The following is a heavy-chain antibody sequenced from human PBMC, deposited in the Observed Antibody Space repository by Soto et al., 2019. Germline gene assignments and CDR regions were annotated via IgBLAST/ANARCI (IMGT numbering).Heavy chain of an antibody. Sequence: GSLRLSCAASGFTFSSYSMNWVRQAPGKGLEWVSSISSSSSYIYYADSVKGRFTISRDNAKNSLYLQMNSLRAEDTAVYYCARDLVNYDSSGRWLIGAFDIWGQGTMVTVSS. CDR1: GFTFSSYS. D-gene: IGHD3-22*01. V-gene: IGHV3-21*01. J-gene: IGHJ3*02. CDR3: ARDLVNYDSSGRWLIGAFDI. CDR2: ISSSSSYI.